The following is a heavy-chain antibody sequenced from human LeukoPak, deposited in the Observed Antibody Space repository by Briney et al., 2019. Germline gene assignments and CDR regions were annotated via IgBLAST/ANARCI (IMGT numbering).Heavy chain of an antibody. J-gene: IGHJ4*02. CDR1: GFTFSSYS. D-gene: IGHD3-22*01. CDR3: ARDLRSSGYYAFDY. V-gene: IGHV3-21*01. CDR2: ISSSSSSYI. Sequence: PGGSLRLSCAASGFTFSSYSMNWVRQAPGKGLEWVSSISSSSSSYIYYADSVKGRFTISRDNAKNSLYLQMNSLRAEDTAVYYCARDLRSSGYYAFDYWGQGTLVTVSS.